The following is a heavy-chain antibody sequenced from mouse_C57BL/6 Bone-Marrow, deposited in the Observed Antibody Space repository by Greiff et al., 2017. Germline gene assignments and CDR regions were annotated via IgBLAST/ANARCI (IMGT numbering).Heavy chain of an antibody. CDR1: GYTFTSYG. D-gene: IGHD2-12*01. Sequence: QVHVKQSGAELARPGASVKLSCKASGYTFTSYGISWVKQRTGQGLEWIGEIYPRSGNTYYNEKFKGKATLTADKSSSTAYMELRSLTSEDSAVYFCARLRGDWYFDVWGTGTTVTVSS. V-gene: IGHV1-81*01. CDR3: ARLRGDWYFDV. CDR2: IYPRSGNT. J-gene: IGHJ1*03.